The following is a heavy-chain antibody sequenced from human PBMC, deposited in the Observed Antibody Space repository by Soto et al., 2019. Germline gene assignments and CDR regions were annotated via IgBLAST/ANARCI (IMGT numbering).Heavy chain of an antibody. Sequence: QITLNESGPTVVKPAETLTLTCTFSGFSLTTSGVGVGWIRQSPGKAPEWLALIYWDDDKRYSASLKRRLTITQDTSNNRVVLTMASVDPADTATYYCAHRILRTVFGLVTTTAIYFDFWVLGTPVVVSS. V-gene: IGHV2-5*02. CDR1: GFSLTTSGVG. J-gene: IGHJ4*02. D-gene: IGHD3-3*01. CDR3: AHRILRTVFGLVTTTAIYFDF. CDR2: IYWDDDK.